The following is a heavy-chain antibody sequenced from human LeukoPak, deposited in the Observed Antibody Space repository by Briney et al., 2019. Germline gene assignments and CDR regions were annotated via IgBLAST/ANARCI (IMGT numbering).Heavy chain of an antibody. CDR3: ARAGYDICGYYPFDY. Sequence: ASVKVSCKTSGYTFTAYYMHWVRQAPGQGLEWMGWINPNSGGTKYAQKFQGRVTMTWDTSISTAYMELSRLRSDDTAVYFCARAGYDICGYYPFDYWGQGTLVTV. CDR1: GYTFTAYY. CDR2: INPNSGGT. V-gene: IGHV1-2*02. D-gene: IGHD3-22*01. J-gene: IGHJ4*02.